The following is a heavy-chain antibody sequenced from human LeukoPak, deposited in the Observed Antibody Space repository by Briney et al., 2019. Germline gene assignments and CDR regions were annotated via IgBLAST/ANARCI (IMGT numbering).Heavy chain of an antibody. CDR2: ISGSGGST. CDR3: AKVGSSSPYFDY. CDR1: GFTFSSYA. J-gene: IGHJ4*02. D-gene: IGHD6-6*01. Sequence: GGSLRLSCAASGFTFSSYAMSWVRQAPGKGLEWVSAISGSGGSTYYADSVKGRFTISRDNSKNTLCLQMNSLRAEDTAVYYCAKVGSSSPYFDYWGQGTLVTVSS. V-gene: IGHV3-23*01.